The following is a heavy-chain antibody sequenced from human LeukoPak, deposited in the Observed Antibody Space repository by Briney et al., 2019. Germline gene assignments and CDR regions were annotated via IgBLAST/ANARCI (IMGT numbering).Heavy chain of an antibody. CDR1: GFSLSDHW. D-gene: IGHD6-13*01. CDR2: INTDGRTT. CDR3: ARTIVAATGNDY. J-gene: IGHJ4*02. Sequence: GGSLRLSCEASGFSLSDHWMHWVRQVPGKGLVWVSRINTDGRTTNYADSVKGRFTISRDNGKNTLYLQMNSLRADDTAVYHCARTIVAATGNDYWGQGTLVTVSS. V-gene: IGHV3-74*01.